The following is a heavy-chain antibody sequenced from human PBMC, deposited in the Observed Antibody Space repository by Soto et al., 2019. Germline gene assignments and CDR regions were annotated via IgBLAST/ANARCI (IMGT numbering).Heavy chain of an antibody. V-gene: IGHV3-30-3*01. Sequence: QVQLVESGGGVVQPGRSPRLSCAASGFTFSSYAMHWVRQAPGKGLEWVAVISYDGSKKYYADSVKGRFTISRDNSKNTLYLQMNSRRAEDTAVYYCARDPGSDFDYWGQGTLVTVSS. J-gene: IGHJ4*02. D-gene: IGHD3-10*01. CDR2: ISYDGSKK. CDR1: GFTFSSYA. CDR3: ARDPGSDFDY.